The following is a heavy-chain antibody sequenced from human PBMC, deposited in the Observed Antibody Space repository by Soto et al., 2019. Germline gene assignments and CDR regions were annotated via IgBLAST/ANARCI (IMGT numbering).Heavy chain of an antibody. V-gene: IGHV1-46*01. CDR2: INPSGGST. CDR3: ARGAIPKSAEGPSFDP. J-gene: IGHJ5*02. Sequence: ASVKVSCKASGSTFTSYYMHWVRQAPGQGLEWMGIINPSGGSTSYAQKFQGRVTMTRDTSTSTVYMELSSLRSEDTAVYYCARGAIPKSAEGPSFDPWGQGTLVTVSS. D-gene: IGHD2-21*01. CDR1: GSTFTSYY.